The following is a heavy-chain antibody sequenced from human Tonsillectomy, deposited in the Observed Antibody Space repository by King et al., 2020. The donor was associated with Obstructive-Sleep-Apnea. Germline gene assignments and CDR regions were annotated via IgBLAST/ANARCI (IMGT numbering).Heavy chain of an antibody. CDR3: ARDRVCSSTSCYGVDDYYGMDV. Sequence: QLVQSGAEVKKPGASVKVSCKASGYIFTSYGISWVRQAPGQGLEWMGWISPYNDNTNYAQKAQGRVTVTTDTSTSTAYMELWNLRSDDTAVYYCARDRVCSSTSCYGVDDYYGMDVWGQGTTVTVSS. J-gene: IGHJ6*02. D-gene: IGHD2-2*01. CDR2: ISPYNDNT. CDR1: GYIFTSYG. V-gene: IGHV1-18*04.